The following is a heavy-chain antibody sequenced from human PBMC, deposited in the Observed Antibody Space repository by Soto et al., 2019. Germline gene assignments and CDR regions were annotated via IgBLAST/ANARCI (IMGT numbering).Heavy chain of an antibody. CDR3: AKQGIEVAGTDYFDY. CDR1: GFIFRSYG. CDR2: ISNDGNNA. Sequence: QVQLVESGGGVVQPGKSLRLSCAATGFIFRSYGVHWVRQAPGKGLEWVALISNDGNNAYYADAVNGRFTITRDNAKNTVSLQMKSLRDEDTAVYYCAKQGIEVAGTDYFDYWGQGALVTVAS. D-gene: IGHD6-19*01. V-gene: IGHV3-30*18. J-gene: IGHJ4*02.